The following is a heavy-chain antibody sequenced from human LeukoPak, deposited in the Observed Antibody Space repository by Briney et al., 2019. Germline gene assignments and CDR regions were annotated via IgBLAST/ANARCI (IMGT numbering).Heavy chain of an antibody. V-gene: IGHV1-2*02. CDR1: GYTFTGYY. CDR2: INPNSGGT. CDR3: ARVDLGYCSSTSCYWTPLNYYYYYGMDV. J-gene: IGHJ6*02. Sequence: ASVKVSCKASGYTFTGYYMHWVRQAPGQGLEWMGWINPNSGGTNYAQKIQGRVTMTRDTSISTAYMELSRLRSDDAAVYYCARVDLGYCSSTSCYWTPLNYYYYYGMDVWGQGTTVTVSS. D-gene: IGHD2-2*01.